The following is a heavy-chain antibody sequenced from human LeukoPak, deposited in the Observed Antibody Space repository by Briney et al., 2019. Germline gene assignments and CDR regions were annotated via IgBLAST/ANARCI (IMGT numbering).Heavy chain of an antibody. J-gene: IGHJ4*02. D-gene: IGHD3-16*01. CDR3: ARQVGGSGRSDY. V-gene: IGHV4-4*09. CDR1: GGSINSYY. Sequence: SETLSLTCAVSGGSINSYYWSWIRQPPGKGLEWIGYIYTSGITNYNPSLKSRVTISRDTSKNQFSLKLSSVTAADTAVYYCARQVGGSGRSDYWGQGTLVTASS. CDR2: IYTSGIT.